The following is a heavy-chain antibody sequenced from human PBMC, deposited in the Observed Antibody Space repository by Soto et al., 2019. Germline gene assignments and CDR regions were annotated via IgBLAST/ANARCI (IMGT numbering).Heavy chain of an antibody. Sequence: PSETLSLTCTVSGGSVSNHYWSWIRQPAGKGLECLGRLYNDERTIYNPSLKRRVTMSMDTSKNQFSLELTSVTAADSAVYFCAREPLAHSYFDLWGQGTLVTVSS. CDR2: LYNDERT. CDR3: AREPLAHSYFDL. J-gene: IGHJ4*02. V-gene: IGHV4-4*07. CDR1: GGSVSNHY.